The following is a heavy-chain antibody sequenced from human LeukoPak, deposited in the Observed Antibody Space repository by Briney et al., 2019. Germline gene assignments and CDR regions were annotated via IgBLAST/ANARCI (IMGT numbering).Heavy chain of an antibody. D-gene: IGHD6-13*01. V-gene: IGHV3-30*14. CDR3: ARGHWTLGFDSTRWYWIDY. Sequence: GGSLRLSCEASGFTFSSYPIHWVRQAPGKGLDWVTVISHDGTNSYYADSVKGRFTISRDNSQNTLYLQMNSLRGDDTAVYYCARGHWTLGFDSTRWYWIDYWGQGTLVAVSS. CDR1: GFTFSSYP. CDR2: ISHDGTNS. J-gene: IGHJ4*02.